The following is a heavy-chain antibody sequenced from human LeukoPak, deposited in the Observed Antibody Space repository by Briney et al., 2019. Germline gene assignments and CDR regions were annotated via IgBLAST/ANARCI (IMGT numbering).Heavy chain of an antibody. J-gene: IGHJ4*02. CDR2: ISAYNGNT. V-gene: IGHV1-18*01. D-gene: IGHD6-19*01. CDR1: GYTFTSYG. Sequence: ASVKVSCKASGYTFTSYGINWVRQAPGQGLEWMGWISAYNGNTNYAQKLQDRVTMTTDTSTSTAYMELRSLRADATAVYYCARMMSIPVAGHRPLFDYWGQGTLVTVSS. CDR3: ARMMSIPVAGHRPLFDY.